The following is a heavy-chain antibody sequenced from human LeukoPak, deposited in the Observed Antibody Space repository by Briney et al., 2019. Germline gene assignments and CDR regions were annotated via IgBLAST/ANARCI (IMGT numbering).Heavy chain of an antibody. Sequence: GESLKISCKGSGYSFTSYWTGWVRQMPGKGLEWMGIIYAGDSDTRYSPSFQGQVTTSADKSISTAYLQWSSLKASDTAMYYCARHVSIRFLEWLNPYYYYMDVWGKGTTVTISS. CDR1: GYSFTSYW. J-gene: IGHJ6*03. D-gene: IGHD3-3*01. CDR3: ARHVSIRFLEWLNPYYYYMDV. V-gene: IGHV5-51*01. CDR2: IYAGDSDT.